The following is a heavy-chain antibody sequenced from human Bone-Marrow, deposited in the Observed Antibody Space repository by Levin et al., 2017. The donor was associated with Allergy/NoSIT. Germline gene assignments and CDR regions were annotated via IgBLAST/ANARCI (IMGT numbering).Heavy chain of an antibody. J-gene: IGHJ4*02. D-gene: IGHD2-15*01. V-gene: IGHV4-61*01. CDR3: ARTYCSAGSCYDFDY. CDR2: IYDSGST. CDR1: GGSVSSGRYY. Sequence: PSETLSLTCTVSGGSVSSGRYYWSWIRQPPGKGLEWIGYIYDSGSTNYNPSLKSRVTISVDTSKNQFSLKLSSVIAADTAVYYCARTYCSAGSCYDFDYWGQGTLVTVSS.